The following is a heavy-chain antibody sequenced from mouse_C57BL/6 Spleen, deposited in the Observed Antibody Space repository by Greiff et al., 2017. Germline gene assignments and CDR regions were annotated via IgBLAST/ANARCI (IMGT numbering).Heavy chain of an antibody. CDR1: GYSITSGYY. V-gene: IGHV3-6*01. D-gene: IGHD2-1*01. J-gene: IGHJ4*01. CDR3: ARKERGYGNYAMDY. Sequence: DVKLQESGPGLVKPSQSLSLTCSVTGYSITSGYYWNWIRQFPGNKLEWMGYISYDGSNNYNPSLKNRISITRDTSKNQFFLKLNSVTTEDTATYYCARKERGYGNYAMDYWGQGTSVTVSS. CDR2: ISYDGSN.